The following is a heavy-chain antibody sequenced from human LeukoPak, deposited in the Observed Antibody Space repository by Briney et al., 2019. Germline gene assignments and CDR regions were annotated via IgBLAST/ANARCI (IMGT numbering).Heavy chain of an antibody. CDR2: IGTAGET. CDR3: ARGYCSGGSCYYYYYGMDV. Sequence: GGSLRLSCAASGFTFSSYDMHWVRQVTGKGLEWVSAIGTAGETYYPGSVKGRFTIARENAKNSLYLQMNSLRAGDTAVYYCARGYCSGGSCYYYYYGMDVWGQGTTVTVSS. D-gene: IGHD2-15*01. CDR1: GFTFSSYD. V-gene: IGHV3-13*01. J-gene: IGHJ6*02.